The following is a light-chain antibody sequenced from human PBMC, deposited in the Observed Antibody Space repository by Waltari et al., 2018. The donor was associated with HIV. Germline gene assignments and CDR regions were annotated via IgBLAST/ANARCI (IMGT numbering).Light chain of an antibody. CDR1: ESVGSK. V-gene: IGKV3-15*01. CDR2: GAS. J-gene: IGKJ4*01. CDR3: QQYSNWPLT. Sequence: VVMTQSPATLSVSTGARATLSCRASESVGSKLAWYKQKPGQAPRLLIYGASTRATGIPARFTASGSGTEFTLTISSLQSEDFVVYYCQQYSNWPLTFGGGTKVEIK.